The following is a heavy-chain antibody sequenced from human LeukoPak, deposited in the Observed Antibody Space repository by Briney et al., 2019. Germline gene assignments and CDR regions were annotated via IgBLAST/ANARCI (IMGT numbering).Heavy chain of an antibody. CDR2: IIGSGDST. CDR3: AKGSRHACDYWYYFDY. Sequence: GGSLRLSCAASGFTFSSYGMSWVRQAPGKGLEWVPAIIGSGDSTYYADSVKGRFTISRDNSKNTLYLQMNSLRAEDTAVYYCAKGSRHACDYWYYFDYWGQGSLVTVSS. V-gene: IGHV3-23*01. J-gene: IGHJ4*02. CDR1: GFTFSSYG. D-gene: IGHD4-17*01.